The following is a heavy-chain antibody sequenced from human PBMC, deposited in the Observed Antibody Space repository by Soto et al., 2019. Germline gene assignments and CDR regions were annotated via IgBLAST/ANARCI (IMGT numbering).Heavy chain of an antibody. CDR2: ISSSGSTI. V-gene: IGHV3-11*01. J-gene: IGHJ4*02. CDR1: GFTFSDYY. CDR3: ARQESVTTLFTTFYYFDY. D-gene: IGHD4-17*01. Sequence: GGSLRLSCAASGFTFSDYYMSWIRQAPGKGLEWVSYISSSGSTIYYADSVKGRFTISRDNAKNSLYLQMNSLRAEDTAVYYCARQESVTTLFTTFYYFDYWGQGTLVTVSS.